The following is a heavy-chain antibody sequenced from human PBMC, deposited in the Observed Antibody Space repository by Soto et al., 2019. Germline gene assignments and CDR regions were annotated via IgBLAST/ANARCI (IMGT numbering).Heavy chain of an antibody. Sequence: SETLSLTCTVSGGSISSYYWSWIRQPPGKGLEWIGYIYDSGNTNYNPSLKSRVTISVDTSKNQFSLKLSSVTTADTAVYYCARAQRDYDYVWGSYRPNWFDPWGQGTLVTVSS. V-gene: IGHV4-59*01. D-gene: IGHD3-16*02. CDR3: ARAQRDYDYVWGSYRPNWFDP. CDR1: GGSISSYY. CDR2: IYDSGNT. J-gene: IGHJ5*02.